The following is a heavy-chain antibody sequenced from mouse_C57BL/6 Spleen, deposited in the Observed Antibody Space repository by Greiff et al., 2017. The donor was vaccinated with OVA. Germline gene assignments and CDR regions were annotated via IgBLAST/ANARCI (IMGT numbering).Heavy chain of an antibody. CDR1: GYTFTSYW. J-gene: IGHJ2*01. V-gene: IGHV1-64*01. CDR2: IHPNSGST. D-gene: IGHD1-1*01. CDR3: AREETTVVVLDY. Sequence: QVQLQQPGAELVKPGASVKLSCKASGYTFTSYWMHWVKQRPGQGLEWIGMIHPNSGSTNYNEKFKSKATLTVDKSSSTAYMQLSSLTSEDSAVYYCAREETTVVVLDYWGQGTTLTVSS.